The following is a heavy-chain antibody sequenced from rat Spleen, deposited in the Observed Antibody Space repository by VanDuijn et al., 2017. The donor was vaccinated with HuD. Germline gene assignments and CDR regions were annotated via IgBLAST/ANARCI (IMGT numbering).Heavy chain of an antibody. CDR2: IIYDGGRT. CDR1: GFTLSDYN. Sequence: EVQLVESGGALVQPGRSLKLSCEVSGFTLSDYNMAWVRQAPRKGLEWVATIIYDGGRTYYRDSVKGRFTISRDNAKNTLYLQMDSLRSEDTATYYCARHWGYWGQGVMVTVSS. D-gene: IGHD4-6*01. V-gene: IGHV5S10*01. J-gene: IGHJ2*01. CDR3: ARHWGY.